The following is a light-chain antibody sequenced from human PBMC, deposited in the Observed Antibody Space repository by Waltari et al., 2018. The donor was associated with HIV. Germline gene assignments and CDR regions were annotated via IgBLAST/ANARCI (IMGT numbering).Light chain of an antibody. CDR3: QQYYTFPRT. V-gene: IGKV1D-16*01. CDR2: GAS. CDR1: QTVRSS. Sequence: DIQITQSPPPLPASAGQQVTITCRASQTVRSSLAWYQQRPGKAPKSLVYGASKLQTEVPSRFSAGGSGTNFSLTISSLKPEDFATYICQQYYTFPRTFGRGTRVDMK. J-gene: IGKJ1*01.